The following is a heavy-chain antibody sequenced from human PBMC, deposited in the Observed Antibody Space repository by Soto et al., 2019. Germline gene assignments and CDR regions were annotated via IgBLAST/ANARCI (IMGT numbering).Heavy chain of an antibody. CDR1: GFTFSDHY. V-gene: IGHV3-72*01. Sequence: PGGSLRLSCAASGFTFSDHYMDWVRQAPGKGLEWVGRTRNKANSYTTEYAASVKGRFTISRDDSKNSLYLQMNSLKTEDTAVYYCAPPWELLVYGMDVWGQGTTVTVSS. CDR2: TRNKANSYTT. CDR3: APPWELLVYGMDV. J-gene: IGHJ6*02. D-gene: IGHD1-26*01.